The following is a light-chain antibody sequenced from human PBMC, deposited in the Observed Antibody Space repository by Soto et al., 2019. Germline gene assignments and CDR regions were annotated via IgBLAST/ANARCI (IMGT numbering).Light chain of an antibody. CDR1: QSISNH. CDR3: QQANSFPLT. V-gene: IGKV1-39*01. Sequence: IRMTQSPSSLSASTGDRVIITCRASQSISNHLNWYQQKPGKAPKLLIYAASSLQSGVPSRFSGSGSGTDFTLTISSLQPEDFATYYCQQANSFPLTFGGGTKVDI. CDR2: AAS. J-gene: IGKJ4*01.